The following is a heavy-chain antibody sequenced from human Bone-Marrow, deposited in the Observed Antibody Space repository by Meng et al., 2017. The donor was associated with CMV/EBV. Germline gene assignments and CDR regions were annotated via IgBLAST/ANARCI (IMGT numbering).Heavy chain of an antibody. CDR3: ARDSSFDQ. CDR1: GASIRSSSYY. V-gene: IGHV4-39*07. CDR2: IYYNGST. J-gene: IGHJ4*02. D-gene: IGHD6-6*01. Sequence: SETLSLTCTVSGASIRSSSYYWGWIRQPPGKGPEWIGSIYYNGSTYYNPSLKSRVTISVDTSKNQISLKLRSVTAADTAIYYCARDSSFDQWGQGTLVTVSS.